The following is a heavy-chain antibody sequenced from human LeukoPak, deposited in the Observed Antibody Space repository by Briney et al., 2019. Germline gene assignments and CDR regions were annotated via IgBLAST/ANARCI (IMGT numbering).Heavy chain of an antibody. V-gene: IGHV3-33*01. J-gene: IGHJ5*02. CDR1: GFTFSSYG. CDR2: IWYDGNNK. CDR3: AREAYFKGPTGGPLAP. D-gene: IGHD7-27*01. Sequence: GGSLRLSCTASGFTFSSYGMHWVRQAPGKGLEWVAVIWYDGNNKYYADSVKGRFTISRDNSKNTLYLQMNSLRAEDTAVYYWAREAYFKGPTGGPLAPWGQEPLVPVPS.